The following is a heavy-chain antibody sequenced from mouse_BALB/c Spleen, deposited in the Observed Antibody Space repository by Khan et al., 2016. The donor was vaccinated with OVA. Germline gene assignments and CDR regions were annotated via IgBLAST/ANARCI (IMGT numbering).Heavy chain of an antibody. CDR1: GFTFSTYG. V-gene: IGHV5-6*01. CDR3: ARHNYGPFAY. CDR2: ISSGGDNI. D-gene: IGHD1-1*01. Sequence: EVELVESGGDLVKPGGSLKLSCSASGFTFSTYGMSWVRQTPEKRLEWVASISSGGDNIFYPDSVKGRFTMSRDNVKNTLYLQMSSLRSEDTAMYYCARHNYGPFAYGGQGTLVTVSA. J-gene: IGHJ3*01.